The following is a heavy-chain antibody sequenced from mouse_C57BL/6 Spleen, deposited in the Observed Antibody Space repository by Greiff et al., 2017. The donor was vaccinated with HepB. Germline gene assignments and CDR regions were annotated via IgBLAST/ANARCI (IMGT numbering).Heavy chain of an antibody. J-gene: IGHJ2*01. Sequence: EVKLVESGGGLVKPGGSLKLSCAASGFTFSSYAMSWVRQTPEKRLEWVATISDGGSYTYYPDNVKGRFTISRDNAKNNLYLQMSHLKSEDTAMYYCARDPRGYGFDYWGQGTTLTVSS. CDR2: ISDGGSYT. V-gene: IGHV5-4*01. CDR1: GFTFSSYA. CDR3: ARDPRGYGFDY. D-gene: IGHD1-1*01.